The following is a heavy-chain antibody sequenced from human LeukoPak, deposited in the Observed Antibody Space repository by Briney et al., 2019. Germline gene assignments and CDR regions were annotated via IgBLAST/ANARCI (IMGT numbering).Heavy chain of an antibody. J-gene: IGHJ4*02. Sequence: GGSLRLSCAASGFTVSTNYMSWARQAPGKGLEWVSLIYSGGGTYYADSVKGRSTISRDNSRNTLSLQMNSLRVDDTAVYYCARGFRSVTTWGYFDYWGQGALVTVSS. CDR2: IYSGGGT. CDR1: GFTVSTNY. D-gene: IGHD4-17*01. V-gene: IGHV3-66*01. CDR3: ARGFRSVTTWGYFDY.